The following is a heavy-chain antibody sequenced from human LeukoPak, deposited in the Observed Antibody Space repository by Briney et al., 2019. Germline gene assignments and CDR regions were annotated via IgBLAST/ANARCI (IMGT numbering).Heavy chain of an antibody. CDR1: GGTFSSYA. D-gene: IGHD2-8*01. J-gene: IGHJ6*03. CDR2: IIPIFGTA. CDR3: ATSVWPPYYYYYYKDV. Sequence: ASVKVSCKASGGTFSSYAISWVRQAPGQGLEWMGGIIPIFGTANYAQKFQGRVTITADESTSTAYMELSSLRSEDTAVYYCATSVWPPYYYYYYKDVWGKGTTVTVSS. V-gene: IGHV1-69*13.